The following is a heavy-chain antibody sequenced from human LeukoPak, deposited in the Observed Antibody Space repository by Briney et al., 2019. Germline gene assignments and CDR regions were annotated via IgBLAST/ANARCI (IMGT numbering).Heavy chain of an antibody. Sequence: GGSLRLSCAASGFTFSSYSMNWARQAPRKGLEWVSYISSSGSTIYYADSVKGRFTISRDNAKNSLYLQMNSLRAEDTAVYYCAELGITMIGGVWGKGTTVTISS. J-gene: IGHJ6*04. CDR1: GFTFSSYS. CDR3: AELGITMIGGV. CDR2: ISSSGSTI. V-gene: IGHV3-48*04. D-gene: IGHD3-10*02.